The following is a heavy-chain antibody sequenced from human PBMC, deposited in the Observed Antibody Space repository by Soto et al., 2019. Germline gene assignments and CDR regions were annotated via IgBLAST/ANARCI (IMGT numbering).Heavy chain of an antibody. D-gene: IGHD3-22*01. CDR2: ISYDGSNK. J-gene: IGHJ6*02. V-gene: IGHV3-30-3*01. CDR3: ARDLPAGGYYSRRTGMDV. CDR1: GFTFSSYA. Sequence: QVQLVESGGGVVQPGRSLRLSCAASGFTFSSYAMHWVRQAPGKGLEWVAVISYDGSNKYYADSVKGRFTISRDNSKNTLYLQMTSLRAEDTAVYYCARDLPAGGYYSRRTGMDVWGQGTTVTVSS.